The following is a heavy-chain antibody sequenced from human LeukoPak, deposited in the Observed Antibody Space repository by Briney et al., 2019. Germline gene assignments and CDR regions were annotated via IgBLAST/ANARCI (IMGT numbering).Heavy chain of an antibody. D-gene: IGHD4-17*01. CDR1: GFTFSSYA. CDR3: ARDAYGDYDAYYYYGMDV. J-gene: IGHJ6*02. CDR2: ISGSGGST. V-gene: IGHV3-23*01. Sequence: GGCLRLSCAASGFTFSSYAMSWVRQAPGKGLEWVSAISGSGGSTYYADSVKGRFTISRDNSKNTLYLQMNSLRAEDTAVYYCARDAYGDYDAYYYYGMDVWGQGTTVTVSS.